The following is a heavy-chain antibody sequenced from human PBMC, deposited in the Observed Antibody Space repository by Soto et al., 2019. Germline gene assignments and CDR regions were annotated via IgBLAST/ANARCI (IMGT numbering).Heavy chain of an antibody. CDR2: ISYDGSNK. D-gene: IGHD3-16*01. CDR1: GFTFSSYA. V-gene: IGHV3-30-3*01. CDR3: ARLPSRHWVDY. Sequence: GGSLRLSCAASGFTFSSYAMHWVRQAPGKGLEWVAVISYDGSNKYYADSVKGRFTISRDNSKNTLYLQMNSLRAEDTAVYYCARLPSRHWVDYWGQGTLVTVSS. J-gene: IGHJ4*02.